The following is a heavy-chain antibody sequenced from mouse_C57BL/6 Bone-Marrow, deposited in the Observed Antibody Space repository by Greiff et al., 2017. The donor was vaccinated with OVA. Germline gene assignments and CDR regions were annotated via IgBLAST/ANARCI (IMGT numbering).Heavy chain of an antibody. CDR3: ARHGNYAFAY. V-gene: IGHV5-6*01. CDR1: EFTFSSYG. Sequence: EVQLVESGGDLVKPGGSLKLSCAASEFTFSSYGMSWVRQTPDKRLEWVATISSGGSYTYYPDSVKGRFTISRDNAKNTLYLQMSSLKSEDTAMYYCARHGNYAFAYWGQGTLVTVSA. CDR2: ISSGGSYT. J-gene: IGHJ3*01. D-gene: IGHD2-1*01.